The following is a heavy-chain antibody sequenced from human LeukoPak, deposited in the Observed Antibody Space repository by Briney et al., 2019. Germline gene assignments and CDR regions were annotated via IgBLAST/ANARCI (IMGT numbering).Heavy chain of an antibody. D-gene: IGHD3-10*01. J-gene: IGHJ4*02. CDR2: ISGGGDNT. CDR3: AREDIPMVLSLDH. V-gene: IGHV3-23*01. Sequence: GGSLRLSCAASGFTFSSYAMSWVRQAPGRGLEWVSAISGGGDNTYYADSVRGRFTVSRDNSKNTLYVQMTSLRAEDTAVYYCAREDIPMVLSLDHWGQGTLVTVSS. CDR1: GFTFSSYA.